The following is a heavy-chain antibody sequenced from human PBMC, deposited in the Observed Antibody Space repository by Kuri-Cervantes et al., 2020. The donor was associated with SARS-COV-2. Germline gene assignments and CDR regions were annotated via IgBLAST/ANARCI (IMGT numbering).Heavy chain of an antibody. CDR3: ARLFSPWSVVGDY. J-gene: IGHJ4*01. CDR2: IYYSGST. D-gene: IGHD1-1*01. Sequence: SETLSLTCTVSGDSISSSSYYWGWIRQPPGKGLEWIGTIYYSGSTDYNPSLKSRVTISVDTSKNQFSLKLRSVTATDTAVYYCARLFSPWSVVGDYWGQNPGHRLL. CDR1: GDSISSSSYY. V-gene: IGHV4-39*01.